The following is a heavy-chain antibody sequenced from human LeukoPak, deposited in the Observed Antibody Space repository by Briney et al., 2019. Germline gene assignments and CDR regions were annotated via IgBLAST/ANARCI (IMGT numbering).Heavy chain of an antibody. V-gene: IGHV1-24*01. J-gene: IGHJ5*02. CDR2: FDPEDGGT. CDR1: GYTLTELS. D-gene: IGHD3-10*01. CDR3: ATVLMVRGVIVWFDP. Sequence: ASVKVSCKVSGYTLTELSLHWVRQAPGKGLEWMGGFDPEDGGTIYAQKFQGRVTMTEDTSTDTAYMELSSLRSEDTAVYYCATVLMVRGVIVWFDPWGQGTLVTVSS.